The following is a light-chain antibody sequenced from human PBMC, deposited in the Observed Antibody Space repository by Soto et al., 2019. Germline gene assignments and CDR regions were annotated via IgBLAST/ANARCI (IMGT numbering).Light chain of an antibody. CDR1: QSVSTN. CDR3: QQFGSSPGFT. Sequence: EIVMTQSPATLSVSPGERATLSCRASQSVSTNLAWYQQKPGQAPRLLIYAASVRATGIPARFSGSGSGTEFTLTISSLQSEDFAVYYCQQFGSSPGFTFGPGTIVDIK. CDR2: AAS. V-gene: IGKV3-15*01. J-gene: IGKJ3*01.